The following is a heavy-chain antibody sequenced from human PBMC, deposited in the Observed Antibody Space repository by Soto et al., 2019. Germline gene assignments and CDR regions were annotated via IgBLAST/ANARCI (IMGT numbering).Heavy chain of an antibody. J-gene: IGHJ3*02. V-gene: IGHV4-59*01. CDR3: ARTYDGSGPNSGGYGFDI. CDR1: GGSITSYY. Sequence: SETLSLTCTVSGGSITSYYWSWIRQPPGQGLEWIAYIYYSGSTSYNPSLKSRVSISLDTSKNQFSLKLSSVTAADTAVYYCARTYDGSGPNSGGYGFDIWGQGTMVT. D-gene: IGHD3-22*01. CDR2: IYYSGST.